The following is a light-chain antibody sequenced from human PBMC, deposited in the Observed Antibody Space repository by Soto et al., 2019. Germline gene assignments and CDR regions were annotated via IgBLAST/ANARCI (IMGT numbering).Light chain of an antibody. CDR3: LQGTHWSPFT. Sequence: DVAMTQSPLSLPVTLGPPAAISCRSSQGLKHRDGNTYLKWFHERPGHSPRRLIYKVSIRDSGVPDRFRVSGSGTDFTLTISSVEAEDVEVDYCLQGTHWSPFTFGQGNKGDI. J-gene: IGKJ2*01. CDR2: KVS. CDR1: QGLKHRDGNTY. V-gene: IGKV2-30*02.